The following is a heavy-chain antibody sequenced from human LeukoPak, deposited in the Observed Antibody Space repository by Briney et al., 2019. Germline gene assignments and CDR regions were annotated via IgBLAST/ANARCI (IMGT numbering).Heavy chain of an antibody. CDR3: AMRGGFWSGYYPFDY. D-gene: IGHD3-3*01. Sequence: GGSLRLSCAASGFTFSSYAMNWVRQAPGKGLEWISTITASGITTYYADSVKGRFTISRDNSKNTLYLQMNSLRAEDTAVYYCAMRGGFWSGYYPFDYWGQGTLVTVSS. CDR1: GFTFSSYA. J-gene: IGHJ4*02. CDR2: ITASGITT. V-gene: IGHV3-23*01.